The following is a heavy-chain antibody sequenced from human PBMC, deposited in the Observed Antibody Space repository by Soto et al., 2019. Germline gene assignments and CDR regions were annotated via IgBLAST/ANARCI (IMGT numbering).Heavy chain of an antibody. CDR2: IIPIFGTA. V-gene: IGHV1-69*13. D-gene: IGHD6-19*01. J-gene: IGHJ5*02. CDR3: ASGIAVAGSGDRWFDP. Sequence: RASVKVSCKASGGTFSSYAISWVRQAPGQGLEWMGGIIPIFGTANYAQKFQGRVTITADESTSTAYMELSSLRSEDTAVYYCASGIAVAGSGDRWFDPWGQGTLVTVSS. CDR1: GGTFSSYA.